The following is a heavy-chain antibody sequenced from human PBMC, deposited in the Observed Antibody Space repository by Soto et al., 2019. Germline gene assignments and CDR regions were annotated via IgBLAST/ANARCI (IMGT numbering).Heavy chain of an antibody. CDR1: GGSVGSSGYY. D-gene: IGHD2-2*01. CDR3: ARHTSRGYSSSWFFDD. Sequence: QLQLQESGPGLVKPSETLSLICNVSGGSVGSSGYYWGWIRQAPGKGLEWIVSSYYSAGSYYNPSLQTRVTTSMDASTNQFSLTMTSVTAADTAVYYCARHTSRGYSSSWFFDDWGQGTLVTVSS. V-gene: IGHV4-39*01. CDR2: SYYSAGS. J-gene: IGHJ4*02.